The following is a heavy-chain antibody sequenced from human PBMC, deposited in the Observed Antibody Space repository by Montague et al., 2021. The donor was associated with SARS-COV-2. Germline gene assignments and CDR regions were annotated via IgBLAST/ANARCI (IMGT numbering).Heavy chain of an antibody. CDR3: ARAVSVRRAVNWFDP. Sequence: SETPSLTCTVSGGSMSDHYWAWVRQPPGKGLEWLAYIYYGGGIXSXASXXXRVSMSVDTSKNQFSLKLTSVTAADTAVYYCARAVSVRRAVNWFDPWGQGTLVTVSS. J-gene: IGHJ5*02. CDR2: IYYGGGI. CDR1: GGSMSDHY. D-gene: IGHD3-10*01. V-gene: IGHV4-59*11.